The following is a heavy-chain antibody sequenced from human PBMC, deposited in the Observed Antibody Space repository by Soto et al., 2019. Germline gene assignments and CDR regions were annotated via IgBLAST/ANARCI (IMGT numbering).Heavy chain of an antibody. CDR1: GGSISSDSYY. CDR3: ARSIGVVRPHYGMDV. D-gene: IGHD3-3*01. J-gene: IGHJ6*02. CDR2: ISYSGST. V-gene: IGHV4-39*07. Sequence: SETLSLTCTVSGGSISSDSYYWGWIRQSPEKGLEWIASISYSGSTYYNPTLKSRLIISVDTSKNQFSLKLSSVTAADTAVYFCARSIGVVRPHYGMDVWGQGTTVTVSS.